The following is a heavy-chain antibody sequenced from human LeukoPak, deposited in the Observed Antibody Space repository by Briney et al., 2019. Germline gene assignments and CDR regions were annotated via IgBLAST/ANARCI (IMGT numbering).Heavy chain of an antibody. CDR2: IYYSENT. CDR3: ARVYDSSGYFDY. D-gene: IGHD3-22*01. V-gene: IGHV4-39*07. CDR1: GGSISSSKDY. Sequence: SETLSLTCTVSGGSISSSKDYWGWIRQPPGKGLEWIGSIYYSENTYYNPSLKSRVTMSVDTSKNQFSLKLSSVTAADTAVYYCARVYDSSGYFDYWGQGTLVTVSS. J-gene: IGHJ4*02.